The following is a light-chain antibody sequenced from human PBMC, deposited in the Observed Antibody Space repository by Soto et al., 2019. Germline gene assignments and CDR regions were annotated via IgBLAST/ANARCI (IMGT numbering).Light chain of an antibody. J-gene: IGKJ1*01. Sequence: IVMTQSPLSLPVTPGEPASIACSSSHSLLHSNGYNYLDWYLQKPGQSPQLLIYLGSNRASGVPDRFSGSGSGTDFTLKISRVEAEDVGVYYCMQPLQSWTFGQGTKVDIK. CDR3: MQPLQSWT. CDR2: LGS. CDR1: HSLLHSNGYNY. V-gene: IGKV2-28*01.